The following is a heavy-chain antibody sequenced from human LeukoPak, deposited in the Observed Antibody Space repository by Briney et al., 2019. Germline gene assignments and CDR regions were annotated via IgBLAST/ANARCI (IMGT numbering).Heavy chain of an antibody. D-gene: IGHD6-19*01. CDR3: ARYGNGAWLAHYSFEI. V-gene: IGHV3-7*01. Sequence: GGSLRLSCTAYGFTLSNYWMSWVRQAPGKGLEWVANINQGESEKYYVDSVKGRFAISRDNAKNSLYLQMNSLRDEDTAVYYCARYGNGAWLAHYSFEIWGQGTMVTVSS. CDR2: INQGESEK. CDR1: GFTLSNYW. J-gene: IGHJ3*02.